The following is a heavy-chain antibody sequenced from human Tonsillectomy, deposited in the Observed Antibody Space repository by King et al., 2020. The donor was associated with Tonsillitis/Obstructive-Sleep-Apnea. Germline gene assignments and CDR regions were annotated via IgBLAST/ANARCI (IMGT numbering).Heavy chain of an antibody. D-gene: IGHD1-7*01. CDR1: GYTFTSYA. Sequence: VQLVQSGAEVKKPGASVKVSCKASGYTFTSYAISWVRQAPGQGLEWMGWIRIYNGDTNYAQKFQGRVTMTTDTSTSTAYIERRSLRSDDTAVYYCAGGWELDNWGQGTLVTVSS. CDR2: IRIYNGDT. V-gene: IGHV1-18*01. CDR3: AGGWELDN. J-gene: IGHJ4*02.